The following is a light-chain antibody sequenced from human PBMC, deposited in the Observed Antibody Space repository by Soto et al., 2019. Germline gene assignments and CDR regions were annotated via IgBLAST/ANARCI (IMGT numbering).Light chain of an antibody. CDR2: EVS. J-gene: IGLJ1*01. CDR1: SSAVGSYNL. CDR3: CSYAGSSTNV. V-gene: IGLV2-23*02. Sequence: QSALTQPASVSGSPGQSITISCTGTSSAVGSYNLVSWYQQHPGKAPKLMIYEVSKRPSGVSNRFSGSKSGNTASLTISGLQAEDEADYYCCSYAGSSTNVFGTGTKLTVL.